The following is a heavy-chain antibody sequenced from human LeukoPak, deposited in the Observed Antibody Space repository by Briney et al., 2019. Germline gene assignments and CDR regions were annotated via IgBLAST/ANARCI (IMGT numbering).Heavy chain of an antibody. CDR2: ITGGAAST. CDR1: GFTFSSYS. J-gene: IGHJ4*02. Sequence: GGSLRLSCAASGFTFSSYSMNWVRQAPGKGLEWVSGITGGAASTNYADSVKGRFTISRDNSKNTLHLQMNSLRADDTAVYYCAKSGRYCSAGSCYQEASLDYWGQGTLVTVSS. CDR3: AKSGRYCSAGSCYQEASLDY. V-gene: IGHV3-23*01. D-gene: IGHD2-15*01.